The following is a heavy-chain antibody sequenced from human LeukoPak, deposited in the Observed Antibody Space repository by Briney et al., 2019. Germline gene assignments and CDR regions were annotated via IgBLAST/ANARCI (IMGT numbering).Heavy chain of an antibody. J-gene: IGHJ4*02. Sequence: SETLSLLCAVYGESFRGYYWRCIRQPPGEGREGIIDIYYSGNTNYNPSLKSPVTILVNKSKNQFSLKLRYLTAAETAVYYYARVGSGSYHRTNRKNFDYWGQGTLVTVSS. CDR2: IYYSGNT. CDR3: ARVGSGSYHRTNRKNFDY. CDR1: GESFRGYY. V-gene: IGHV4-34*01. D-gene: IGHD1-26*01.